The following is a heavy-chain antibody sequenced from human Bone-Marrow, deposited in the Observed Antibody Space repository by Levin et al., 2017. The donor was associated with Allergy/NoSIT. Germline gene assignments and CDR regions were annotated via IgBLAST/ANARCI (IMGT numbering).Heavy chain of an antibody. V-gene: IGHV3-23*01. CDR1: RFTFTTYA. CDR2: ISADGGST. J-gene: IGHJ3*02. CDR3: AKGGPDFGDAFDI. Sequence: GGSLRLSCAASRFTFTTYAMSWVRQAPGQGLEWVSSISADGGSTYYAVSVKGRFTISRANSKNTLYLQMNSLRAEDTAVYYCAKGGPDFGDAFDIWGQGTMVTVSS. D-gene: IGHD3-3*01.